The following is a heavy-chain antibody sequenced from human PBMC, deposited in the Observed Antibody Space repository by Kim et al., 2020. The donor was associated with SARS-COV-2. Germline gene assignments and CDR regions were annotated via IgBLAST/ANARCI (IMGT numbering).Heavy chain of an antibody. CDR3: IRRTINNYPHPYGVDV. V-gene: IGHV3-73*01. D-gene: IGHD1-1*01. J-gene: IGHJ6*02. Sequence: VKGRFTITRDDSKNTAYLQMNSLKTEDTAVYYCIRRTINNYPHPYGVDVWGQGTTVTVSS.